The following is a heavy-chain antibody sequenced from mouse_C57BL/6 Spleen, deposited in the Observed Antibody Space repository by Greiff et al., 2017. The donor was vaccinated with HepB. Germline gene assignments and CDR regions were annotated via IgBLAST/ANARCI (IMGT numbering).Heavy chain of an antibody. CDR3: ARSLGITTGVDYYAMDY. CDR1: GYAFSSSW. CDR2: IYPGDGDT. D-gene: IGHD1-1*01. V-gene: IGHV1-82*01. Sequence: VQLQQSGPELVKPGASVKISCKASGYAFSSSWMNWAKQRPGKGLEWIGRIYPGDGDTNYNGKFKGKATLTADKSSSTAYMQLSSLTSEDSAVYFCARSLGITTGVDYYAMDYWGQGTSVTVSS. J-gene: IGHJ4*01.